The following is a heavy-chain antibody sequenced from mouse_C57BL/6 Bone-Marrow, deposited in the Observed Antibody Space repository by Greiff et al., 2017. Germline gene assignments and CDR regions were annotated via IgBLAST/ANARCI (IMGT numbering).Heavy chain of an antibody. V-gene: IGHV14-1*01. Sequence: VQLQQSGAELVRPGASVKLSCTASGFNIKDYYMHWVKQRPEQGLEWIGRIDPEDGDTEYAPKFQGKATMTADTSSNTAYLQLSSLTSEDTAVYYCTTGGYDYDEDYAMDYWGQGTSVTVSS. J-gene: IGHJ4*01. D-gene: IGHD2-4*01. CDR1: GFNIKDYY. CDR3: TTGGYDYDEDYAMDY. CDR2: IDPEDGDT.